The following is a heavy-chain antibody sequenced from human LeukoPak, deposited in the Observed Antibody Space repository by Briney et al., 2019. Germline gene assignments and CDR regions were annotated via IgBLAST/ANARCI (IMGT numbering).Heavy chain of an antibody. Sequence: ASVKVSCKASGYTFTSYYMHWVRQAPGQGLEWMGIINPSGGSTSYAQKFQGRVTMTRDTSTSTVYTELSSLRSEDTAVYYCARDSYDSSGYYDFRAWYFDLWGRGTLVTVSS. V-gene: IGHV1-46*01. D-gene: IGHD3-22*01. CDR3: ARDSYDSSGYYDFRAWYFDL. CDR1: GYTFTSYY. J-gene: IGHJ2*01. CDR2: INPSGGST.